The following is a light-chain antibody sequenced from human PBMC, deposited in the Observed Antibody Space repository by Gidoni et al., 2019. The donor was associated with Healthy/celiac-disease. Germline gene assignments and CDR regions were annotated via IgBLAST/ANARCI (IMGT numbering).Light chain of an antibody. V-gene: IGLV3-25*03. Sequence: SYELTHPPSVPVSPGQTARITCSGDALPKQYAYWYQQKPGQAPVLVIYKDSERPSGIPERFSGSSSGTTVTLTISGVQAEDEADYYCQSADSSGTWVFGGGTKLTVL. CDR2: KDS. CDR1: ALPKQY. J-gene: IGLJ3*02. CDR3: QSADSSGTWV.